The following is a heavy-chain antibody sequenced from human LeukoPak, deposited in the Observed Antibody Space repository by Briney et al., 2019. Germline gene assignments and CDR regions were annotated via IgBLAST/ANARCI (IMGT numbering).Heavy chain of an antibody. J-gene: IGHJ4*02. CDR3: ARYITVGATYQHFDY. CDR2: INPNSGGT. V-gene: IGHV1-2*06. Sequence: ASVKVSCKASGYTFTGYYMHWERQAPGHGLEWMGRINPNSGGTNYAQKFQGRVTMTRDTSISTAYMELSRLRSDDTAVYYCARYITVGATYQHFDYWGQGTLVTVSS. CDR1: GYTFTGYY. D-gene: IGHD1-26*01.